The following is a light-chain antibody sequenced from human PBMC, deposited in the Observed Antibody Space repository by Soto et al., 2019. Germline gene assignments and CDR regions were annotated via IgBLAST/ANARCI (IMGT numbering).Light chain of an antibody. Sequence: EIVLTQSPATLSLSPGERATLSCRDSQSVSSYLAWYQQKPGQAPRLFIYHASNRATGIPARFSGSGSGTDLTLPIRSLEPEDFEVYYCQQRSNWPITFGQGTRLEIK. J-gene: IGKJ5*01. V-gene: IGKV3-11*01. CDR2: HAS. CDR1: QSVSSY. CDR3: QQRSNWPIT.